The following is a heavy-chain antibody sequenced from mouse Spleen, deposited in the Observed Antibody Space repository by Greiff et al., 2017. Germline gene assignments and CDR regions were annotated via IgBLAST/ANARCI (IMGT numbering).Heavy chain of an antibody. CDR3: AREAGTCFDY. V-gene: IGHV8-11*01. CDR2: IWWNDNK. CDR1: GFSLSTYGIG. Sequence: QVTLKESGPGILQPSQTLSLTCSFSGFSLSTYGIGVGWIRQPSGKGLEWLAHIWWNDNKYYNTALKSRLTISKDTSNNQVFLKIASVDTADTATYYCAREAGTCFDYWGQGTTLTVSS. J-gene: IGHJ2*01. D-gene: IGHD4-1*01.